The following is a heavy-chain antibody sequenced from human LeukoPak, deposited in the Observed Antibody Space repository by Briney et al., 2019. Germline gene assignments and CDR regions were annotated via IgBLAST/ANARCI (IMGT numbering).Heavy chain of an antibody. V-gene: IGHV3-7*01. Sequence: PGGSLRLSCEGSGFSFSSYWMTWVRQLRGKGPEWVANIRQDESERYFADSVEGRFTISRDNAKKSVYLHMSSLRAEDTALYYCARLSAYYYGSYFYYYMDVWGKGTTVTVSS. J-gene: IGHJ6*03. CDR1: GFSFSSYW. CDR3: ARLSAYYYGSYFYYYMDV. D-gene: IGHD3-10*01. CDR2: IRQDESER.